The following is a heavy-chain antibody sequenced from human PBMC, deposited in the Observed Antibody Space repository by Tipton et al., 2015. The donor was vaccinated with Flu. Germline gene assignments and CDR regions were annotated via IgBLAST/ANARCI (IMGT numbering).Heavy chain of an antibody. V-gene: IGHV3-23*01. Sequence: SLRLSCAASGFTFSSYAMNWVRQAPGKGLEWVSSIRGSGDNIYYADSVKGRFTISRDNSKNTLYLQMNSLRAEDTAVYYCAKRGGYCTSASCPFTELDYWGQGTLVTVSS. CDR3: AKRGGYCTSASCPFTELDY. CDR1: GFTFSSYA. J-gene: IGHJ4*02. D-gene: IGHD2-2*01. CDR2: IRGSGDNI.